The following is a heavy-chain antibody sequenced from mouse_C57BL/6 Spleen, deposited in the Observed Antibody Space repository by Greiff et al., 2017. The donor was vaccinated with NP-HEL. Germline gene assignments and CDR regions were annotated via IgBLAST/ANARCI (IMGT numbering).Heavy chain of an antibody. CDR1: GYTFTSYT. CDR2: INPSSGYT. CDR3: ARYGYDDGFDY. D-gene: IGHD2-2*01. V-gene: IGHV1-4*01. J-gene: IGHJ2*01. Sequence: VQVVESGAELARPGASVKMSCKASGYTFTSYTMHWVKQRPGQGLEWIGYINPSSGYTKYNQKFKDKATLTADKSSSTAYMQLSSLTSEDSAVYYCARYGYDDGFDYWGQGTTLTVSS.